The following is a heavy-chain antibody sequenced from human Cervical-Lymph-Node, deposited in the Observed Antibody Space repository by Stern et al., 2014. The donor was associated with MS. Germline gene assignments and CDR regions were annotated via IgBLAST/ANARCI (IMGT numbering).Heavy chain of an antibody. Sequence: QLVQSWGGLVQPGGSLRLSCAASGFTFSSYGMSWVRQAPGKGLEWVSTIGGSGGSTYYADSVKGRFTISRDNSKNTLNLQMNSLRAEDTAVYYCAKAIEYYDSSGYYYGMDVWGQGTTVTVSS. CDR2: IGGSGGST. V-gene: IGHV3-23*04. D-gene: IGHD3-22*01. CDR3: AKAIEYYDSSGYYYGMDV. J-gene: IGHJ6*02. CDR1: GFTFSSYG.